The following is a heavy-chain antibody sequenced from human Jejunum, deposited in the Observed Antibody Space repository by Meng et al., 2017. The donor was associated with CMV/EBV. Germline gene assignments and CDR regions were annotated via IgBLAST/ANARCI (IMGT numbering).Heavy chain of an antibody. CDR1: SSSSYY. Sequence: SSSSYYWGWIRQPPGKGLEWIGSIYYSGSSYYNPSLKSRVTISLDTSKNQFSLRLSSVTAADTAVYYCARGDDFWSGYSGHNFDYWGQGTRVTVSS. V-gene: IGHV4-39*07. J-gene: IGHJ4*02. CDR2: IYYSGSS. CDR3: ARGDDFWSGYSGHNFDY. D-gene: IGHD3-3*01.